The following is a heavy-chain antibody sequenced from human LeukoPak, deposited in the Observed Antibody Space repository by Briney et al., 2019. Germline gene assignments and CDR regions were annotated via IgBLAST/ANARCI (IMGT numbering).Heavy chain of an antibody. D-gene: IGHD2-8*01. CDR2: ICPDDSDT. Sequence: KVSCKGSGYTFSSYWIGWVRQMPGKGLEWMGIICPDDSDTRYSPSFQGQVTISADKSISTAYLQWSSLKASDTAMYYCARLAYCSNDVCYSNYYYSMDVWGKGTTVTVSS. CDR3: ARLAYCSNDVCYSNYYYSMDV. J-gene: IGHJ6*03. V-gene: IGHV5-51*01. CDR1: GYTFSSYW.